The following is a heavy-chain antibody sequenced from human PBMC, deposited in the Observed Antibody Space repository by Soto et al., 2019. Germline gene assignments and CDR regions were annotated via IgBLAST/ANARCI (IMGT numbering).Heavy chain of an antibody. CDR1: GFTFCSYV. J-gene: IGHJ4*02. V-gene: IGHV3-30*18. Sequence: GGSLRLSCADPGFTFCSYVMHWVRQAPGKGLGWVALISYAGSGKYYADAVKGRFTISRDNSKNTLHLRMNSLRHEDTAVYYCAKEENYYDGRGYRSPDYWDLGTLGTVCS. CDR2: ISYAGSGK. CDR3: AKEENYYDGRGYRSPDY. D-gene: IGHD3-22*01.